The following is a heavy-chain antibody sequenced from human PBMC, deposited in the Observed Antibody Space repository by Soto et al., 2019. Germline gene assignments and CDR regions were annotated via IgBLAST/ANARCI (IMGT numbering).Heavy chain of an antibody. D-gene: IGHD2-21*01. CDR1: GGSISSYY. CDR2: IYYSGST. Sequence: PSETLSLTCTVSGGSISSYYWSWIRQPPGKGLEWNGYIYYSGSTNYNPSLKSRVTISVDTSKNQFSLKLSSVTAADTAVYYCARARLLSSNWFDPWGQGTLVTVSS. J-gene: IGHJ5*02. V-gene: IGHV4-59*01. CDR3: ARARLLSSNWFDP.